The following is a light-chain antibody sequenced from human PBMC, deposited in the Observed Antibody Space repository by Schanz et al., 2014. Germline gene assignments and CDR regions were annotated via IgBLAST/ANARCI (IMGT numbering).Light chain of an antibody. Sequence: EIVMTQSPATLSVSPGERVTLSCRASQSVSSNLAWYQQKPGQAPRLLIYGASKRATGIPDRFSGSGSGTDFTLTITRLEPEDFAMYYCQQYGNSPGTFGQGTRLEIE. CDR3: QQYGNSPGT. CDR2: GAS. J-gene: IGKJ5*01. V-gene: IGKV3-20*01. CDR1: QSVSSN.